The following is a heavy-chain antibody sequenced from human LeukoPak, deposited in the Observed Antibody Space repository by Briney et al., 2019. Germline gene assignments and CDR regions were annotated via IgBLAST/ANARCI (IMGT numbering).Heavy chain of an antibody. Sequence: PGGSLRLSCAASGFTFSSYSMNWVRQAPGKGLEWVSSISSSSSYIYYADSVKGRFTISRDNAKNSLYLQMNSLRAEDTAVYYRARGVTAHPGHFDYWGQGTLVTVSS. CDR2: ISSSSSYI. V-gene: IGHV3-21*01. CDR3: ARGVTAHPGHFDY. CDR1: GFTFSSYS. J-gene: IGHJ4*02. D-gene: IGHD2-21*02.